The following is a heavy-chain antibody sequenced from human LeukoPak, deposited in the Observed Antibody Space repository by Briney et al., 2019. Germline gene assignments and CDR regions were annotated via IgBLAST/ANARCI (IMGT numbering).Heavy chain of an antibody. D-gene: IGHD3-22*01. Sequence: ASVKVSCKASGYTFTSYGISWVRQAPGEGVEGMGWISAYNGNTNYAQKLQGRVTMTTDTSTSTAYMELRSLRSDDTAVYYCARDEYYDSSGLRDYWGQGTLVTVSS. CDR1: GYTFTSYG. CDR3: ARDEYYDSSGLRDY. V-gene: IGHV1-18*01. J-gene: IGHJ4*02. CDR2: ISAYNGNT.